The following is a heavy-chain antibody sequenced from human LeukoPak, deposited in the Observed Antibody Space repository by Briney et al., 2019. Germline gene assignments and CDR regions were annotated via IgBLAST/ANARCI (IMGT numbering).Heavy chain of an antibody. CDR2: ISSSGSTI. D-gene: IGHD1-20*01. CDR1: GFTFSSYE. J-gene: IGHJ4*02. V-gene: IGHV3-48*03. CDR3: AGDNWNDDY. Sequence: PGGSLRLSCAASGFTFSSYEMNWVRQAPGKGLEWVSYISSSGSTIHYADSVKGRFTISRDNAKDSLYLQMNSLRAEDTAVYYCAGDNWNDDYWGQGTLVTVSS.